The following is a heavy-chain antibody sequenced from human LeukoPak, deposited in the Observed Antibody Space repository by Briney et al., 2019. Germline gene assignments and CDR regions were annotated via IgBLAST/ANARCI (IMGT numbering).Heavy chain of an antibody. V-gene: IGHV3-20*04. J-gene: IGHJ4*02. Sequence: GGSLRLSCAASGFVFDDYGMSWVRQAPGKGLEWVSAINWDGSTTSYADSVKGRFTISRDKAKKSLYLQMNSLRAEDTALYYCARGREGQLLWFGELGYWGQGTLVTVSS. CDR2: INWDGSTT. D-gene: IGHD3-10*01. CDR3: ARGREGQLLWFGELGY. CDR1: GFVFDDYG.